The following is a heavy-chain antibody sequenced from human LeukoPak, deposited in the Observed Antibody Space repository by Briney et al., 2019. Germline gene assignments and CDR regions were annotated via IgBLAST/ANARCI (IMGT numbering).Heavy chain of an antibody. D-gene: IGHD3-10*01. CDR2: ISNSGYPI. V-gene: IGHV3-48*03. Sequence: GGSLRLSCATSGFIFSNYAVNWVRQAPGKGLEWVSYISNSGYPIYYADSVKGRFTISRDNAKHSLYLQMNSLRAEDTAIYYCARGSLRLRAYYFDYWGQGTLVTVSS. CDR3: ARGSLRLRAYYFDY. CDR1: GFIFSNYA. J-gene: IGHJ4*02.